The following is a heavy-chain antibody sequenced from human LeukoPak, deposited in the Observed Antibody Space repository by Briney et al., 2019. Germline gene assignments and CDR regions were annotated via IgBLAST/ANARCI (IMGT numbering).Heavy chain of an antibody. Sequence: GASVKVSCKASGYTFTGYYMHWVRQAPGQGLEWMGWINPNSGGTNYAQKFQGRVTMTRDTSISTAYMELSRLRSDDTAVYYCARGRGYSYGHFDYWGQGTLVTVSS. V-gene: IGHV1-2*02. CDR3: ARGRGYSYGHFDY. D-gene: IGHD5-18*01. J-gene: IGHJ4*02. CDR1: GYTFTGYY. CDR2: INPNSGGT.